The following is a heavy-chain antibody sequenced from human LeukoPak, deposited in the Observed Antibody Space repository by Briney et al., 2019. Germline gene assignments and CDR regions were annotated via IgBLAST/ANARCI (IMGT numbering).Heavy chain of an antibody. Sequence: GVSLRLSCAASGFTFSDYYMSWIRQAPGKGLEWVSYISSSGSTIYYADSVKGRFTISRDNAKNSLYLQMNSLRAEDTAVYYCARAKERYYYDSSGYYDYWGQGTLVTVSS. D-gene: IGHD3-22*01. CDR2: ISSSGSTI. CDR3: ARAKERYYYDSSGYYDY. CDR1: GFTFSDYY. V-gene: IGHV3-11*01. J-gene: IGHJ4*02.